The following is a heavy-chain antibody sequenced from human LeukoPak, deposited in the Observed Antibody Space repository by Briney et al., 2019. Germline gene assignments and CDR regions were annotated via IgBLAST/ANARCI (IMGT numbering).Heavy chain of an antibody. V-gene: IGHV1-18*01. Sequence: ASVKVSCTASGYIFANYGISWVRPAPGQGLEWMGWISAYNGNTNHAQKVQGRVTMTTDTSTSTAHMELRSLRSDDTAVYYCARDSAYSSSSGQTDYWGQGTLVTVSS. D-gene: IGHD6-6*01. J-gene: IGHJ4*02. CDR2: ISAYNGNT. CDR3: ARDSAYSSSSGQTDY. CDR1: GYIFANYG.